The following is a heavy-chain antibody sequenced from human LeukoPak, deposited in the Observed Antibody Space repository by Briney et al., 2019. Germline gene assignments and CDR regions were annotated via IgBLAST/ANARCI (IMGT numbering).Heavy chain of an antibody. J-gene: IGHJ4*02. CDR1: GFTFSVAA. CDR3: AKDGQAVGEYYFDY. Sequence: GGSLRLSCAASGFTFSVAAMTWVRQAPGKGLEWVATISYDGGKKNYAAAVQGRFTVSRDNPVNTLNLQMNSLRVEDTALYYCAKDGQAVGEYYFDYWGQGTLVTVSS. CDR2: ISYDGGKK. D-gene: IGHD6-19*01. V-gene: IGHV3-30*18.